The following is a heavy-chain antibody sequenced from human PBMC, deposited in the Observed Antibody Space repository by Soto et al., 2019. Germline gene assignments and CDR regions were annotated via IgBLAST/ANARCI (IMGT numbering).Heavy chain of an antibody. J-gene: IGHJ6*02. CDR2: INPNSGGT. Sequence: ASVKVSCKASGYTFTGYYMHWVRQAPGQGLEWMGWINPNSGGTNYAQKFQGRVTMTRDTSISTAYMELSRLRSDDTAVYYCARLRRYCTNGVCYQPYYYGMDVWGQGTTVTVS. V-gene: IGHV1-2*02. D-gene: IGHD2-8*01. CDR1: GYTFTGYY. CDR3: ARLRRYCTNGVCYQPYYYGMDV.